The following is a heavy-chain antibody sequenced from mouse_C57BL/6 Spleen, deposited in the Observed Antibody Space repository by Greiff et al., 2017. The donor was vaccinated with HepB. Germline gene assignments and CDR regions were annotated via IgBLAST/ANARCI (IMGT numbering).Heavy chain of an antibody. J-gene: IGHJ2*01. V-gene: IGHV1-59*01. Sequence: VKLQQPGAELVRPGTSVKLSCKASGYTFTSYWMHWVKQRPGQGLEWIGVIDPSDSYTNYNQKFKGKATLTVDTSSSTAYMQLSSLTSEDSAVYYCAPLTTHFDYWGQGTTLTVSS. CDR3: APLTTHFDY. D-gene: IGHD2-12*01. CDR2: IDPSDSYT. CDR1: GYTFTSYW.